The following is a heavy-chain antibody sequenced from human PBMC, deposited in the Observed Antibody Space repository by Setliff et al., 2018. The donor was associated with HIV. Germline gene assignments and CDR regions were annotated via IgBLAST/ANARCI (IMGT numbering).Heavy chain of an antibody. V-gene: IGHV4-39*07. D-gene: IGHD2-21*02. CDR1: GGSISSSSYY. CDR3: ARDYCGGDCYFPYYYYGMDV. CDR2: IYYSGSN. J-gene: IGHJ6*02. Sequence: PSETLSLTCTVSGGSISSSSYYWGWIRQPPGKGLEWIGSIYYSGSNYYNPSLKSRVTISVDTSKNQFSLKLSSVTAADTAVYYCARDYCGGDCYFPYYYYGMDVWGQGTTVTVSS.